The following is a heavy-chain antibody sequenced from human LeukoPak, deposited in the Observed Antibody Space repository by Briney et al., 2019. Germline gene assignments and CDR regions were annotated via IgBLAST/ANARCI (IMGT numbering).Heavy chain of an antibody. V-gene: IGHV3-33*08. D-gene: IGHD4-17*01. CDR1: GFTFSNYG. J-gene: IGHJ4*02. CDR2: IWYDGSQK. CDR3: AREAVTRNYFDY. Sequence: GGSLRLSCEPSGFTFSNYGIHWVRQAPGKGLEWVAVIWYDGSQKYYADSVKGRFTISRDNSKNTLFLQMNSLRAEDTAVYYCAREAVTRNYFDYWGQGTLDTVSS.